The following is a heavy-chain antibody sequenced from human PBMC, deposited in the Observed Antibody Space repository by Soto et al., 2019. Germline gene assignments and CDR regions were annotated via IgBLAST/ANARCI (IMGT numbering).Heavy chain of an antibody. Sequence: SVKVSCKASGGTFSNSAIIWLRQAPGQGLEWMGGILPIFGTPNYAQKFQGRLTISADEFSSTAYMELNIRRSDDTAVYYCATPAEALYTAKLKDISHSGQGSLGTVSS. CDR3: ATPAEALYTAKLKDISH. CDR2: ILPIFGTP. V-gene: IGHV1-69*13. J-gene: IGHJ4*02. D-gene: IGHD5-18*01. CDR1: GGTFSNSA.